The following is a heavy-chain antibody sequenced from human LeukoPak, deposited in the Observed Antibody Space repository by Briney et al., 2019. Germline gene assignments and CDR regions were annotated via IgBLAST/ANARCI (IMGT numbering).Heavy chain of an antibody. D-gene: IGHD3-22*01. Sequence: GGSLRLSCAASGFRFDEYAMHWVRLPPGKGLEWVAGISWNSGSVGYADSVKGRFTISRDNAKNSLYLQMNSLRAEDTAFYYCAKDFDNDRSGHKGYYFDFRGQGTLVTASS. V-gene: IGHV3-9*01. J-gene: IGHJ4*02. CDR3: AKDFDNDRSGHKGYYFDF. CDR1: GFRFDEYA. CDR2: ISWNSGSV.